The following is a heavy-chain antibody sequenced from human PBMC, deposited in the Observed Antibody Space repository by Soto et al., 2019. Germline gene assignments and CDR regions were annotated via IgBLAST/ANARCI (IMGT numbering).Heavy chain of an antibody. V-gene: IGHV3-48*01. D-gene: IGHD5-12*01. CDR3: ASQSSEWLLFAS. CDR2: ISSSSSTI. CDR1: GFTFSSYS. J-gene: IGHJ4*02. Sequence: EVQLVESGGGLVQPGGSLRLSCAASGFTFSSYSMNWVRQAPGKGLEWVSYISSSSSTIYYADSVKGRFTISRDNAKNSLYLKMNSLRAEDTAVYYFASQSSEWLLFASWGQGTLVTVSS.